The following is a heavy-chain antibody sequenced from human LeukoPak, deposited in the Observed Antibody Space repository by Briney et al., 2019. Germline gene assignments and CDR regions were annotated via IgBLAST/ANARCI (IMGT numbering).Heavy chain of an antibody. CDR1: GFTVSSNY. V-gene: IGHV3-53*01. D-gene: IGHD6-19*01. Sequence: GGSLRLSCAASGFTVSSNYMSWVRQAPGKGLEWVSVIYSGGTTYYADSVKGRFSISRDNSRDTLYLQMNSLRVVDTAVYYCARDYTGGWPFDYWGQGTLVTVSS. J-gene: IGHJ4*02. CDR2: IYSGGTT. CDR3: ARDYTGGWPFDY.